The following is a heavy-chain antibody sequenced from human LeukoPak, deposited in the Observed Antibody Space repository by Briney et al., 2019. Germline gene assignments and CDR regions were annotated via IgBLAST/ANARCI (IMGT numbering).Heavy chain of an antibody. V-gene: IGHV4-59*01. CDR1: GASISSYY. CDR3: ASQGSELVLDY. CDR2: IYYSGRT. Sequence: SETLSLTCTVSGASISSYYWSWIRQPPGKGLEWIGYIYYSGRTNYNPSLKSRVTISVDTSKNQFSLKLSSVTAADTAVYYCASQGSELVLDYWGQGTLVTVSS. D-gene: IGHD1-1*01. J-gene: IGHJ4*02.